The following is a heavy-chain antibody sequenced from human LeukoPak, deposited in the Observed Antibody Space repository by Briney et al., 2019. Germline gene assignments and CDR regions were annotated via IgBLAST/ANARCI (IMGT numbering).Heavy chain of an antibody. CDR3: LRGRNWEQS. Sequence: SETLSLTCAVYGGSFSTYYSSWFRQPPGKGLEWIGEINQSGVTHYNPSLKSRLTISGDTSNNQFSLKLTSVTAAGTAVYFCLRGRNWEQSWGQGTLVTVSS. D-gene: IGHD1-26*01. V-gene: IGHV4-34*01. CDR2: INQSGVT. J-gene: IGHJ4*02. CDR1: GGSFSTYY.